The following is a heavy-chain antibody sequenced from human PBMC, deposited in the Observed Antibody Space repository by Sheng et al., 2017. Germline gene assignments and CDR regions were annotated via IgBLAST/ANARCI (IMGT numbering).Heavy chain of an antibody. CDR1: GGSISSSSYY. CDR3: ARDRVWGSSSWFDY. D-gene: IGHD6-6*01. V-gene: IGHV4-39*07. Sequence: QLQLQESGPGLVKPSETLSLTCTVSGGSISSSSYYWGWIRQPPGKGLEWIGSIYYSGSTYYNPSLKSRVTISVDTSKNQFSLKLSSVTAADTAVYYCARDRVWGSSSWFDYWGQGTLVTVSS. CDR2: IYYSGST. J-gene: IGHJ4*02.